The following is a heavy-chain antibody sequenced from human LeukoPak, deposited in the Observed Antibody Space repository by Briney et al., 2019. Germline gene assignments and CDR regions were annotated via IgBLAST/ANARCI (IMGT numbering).Heavy chain of an antibody. Sequence: AGRSLRLSCAASGFTFSSYGMHWVRQAPGKGLEWVAVIWSDGSNQYYADSVKGRFTISRDNSKNTLYLQMNSLRAEDTAVYYCATRGQQLHYFYFWGQGALVTVSS. CDR3: ATRGQQLHYFYF. V-gene: IGHV3-33*01. D-gene: IGHD6-13*01. CDR2: IWSDGSNQ. CDR1: GFTFSSYG. J-gene: IGHJ4*02.